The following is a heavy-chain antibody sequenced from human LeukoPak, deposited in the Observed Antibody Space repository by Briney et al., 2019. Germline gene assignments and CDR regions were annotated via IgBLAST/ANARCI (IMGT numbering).Heavy chain of an antibody. CDR1: GYTFSSYG. CDR2: ITVYNGNT. Sequence: ASVKVSCKASGYTFSSYGISWVRQAPGQGLEWMGWITVYNGNTDYARKFQGRVTMTTDTSTSTAYMELSSLRSEDTAVYYCARETDYYYDSSGNNNWFDPWGQGTLVTVSS. J-gene: IGHJ5*02. CDR3: ARETDYYYDSSGNNNWFDP. D-gene: IGHD3-22*01. V-gene: IGHV1-18*01.